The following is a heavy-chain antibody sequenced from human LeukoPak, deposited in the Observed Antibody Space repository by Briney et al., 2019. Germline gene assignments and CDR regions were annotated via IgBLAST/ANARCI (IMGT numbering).Heavy chain of an antibody. CDR2: IRYDGSDN. CDR1: GFIFSNYG. J-gene: IGHJ4*02. CDR3: AKDFGITGTGGAYFDY. Sequence: PGGSLRLSCAASGFIFSNYGMHWVRQAPGKGLEWVAFIRYDGSDNYYTDSVKGRFTISRDNSKNTLYMQMNSLRIEDTAVYYCAKDFGITGTGGAYFDYWGQGTLVTVSS. D-gene: IGHD1-20*01. V-gene: IGHV3-30*02.